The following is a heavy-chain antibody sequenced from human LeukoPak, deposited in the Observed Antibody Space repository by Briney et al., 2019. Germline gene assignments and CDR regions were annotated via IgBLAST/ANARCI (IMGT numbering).Heavy chain of an antibody. D-gene: IGHD3-16*01. CDR2: MNPNSGNT. CDR3: ARDGGSIADI. CDR1: GYTFTSYD. Sequence: ASVKVSCKASGYTFTSYDINWVRQTTGQGLEWMGWMNPNSGNTGYAQKFQGRVTMTRNTSISTAYMELSRLRSDDTAVYYCARDGGSIADIWGQGTMVTVSS. V-gene: IGHV1-8*01. J-gene: IGHJ3*02.